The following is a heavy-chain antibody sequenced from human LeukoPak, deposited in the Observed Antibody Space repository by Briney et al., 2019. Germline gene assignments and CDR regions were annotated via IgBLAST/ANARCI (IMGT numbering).Heavy chain of an antibody. CDR1: GFTFSSYA. J-gene: IGHJ6*02. CDR3: AKYGGKGYYYYGMDV. D-gene: IGHD3-16*01. Sequence: QPGGSLRLSCAASGFTFSSYAMSWVRQAPGKGLEWVSAISGSGGSTYYADSVKGRFTISRDNSKNTLYLQMNSLRAEDTALYYCAKYGGKGYYYYGMDVWGQGTTVTVSS. V-gene: IGHV3-23*01. CDR2: ISGSGGST.